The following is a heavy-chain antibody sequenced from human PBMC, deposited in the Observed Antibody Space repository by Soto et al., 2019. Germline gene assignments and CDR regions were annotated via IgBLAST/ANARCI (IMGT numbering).Heavy chain of an antibody. CDR2: VDYSGTA. D-gene: IGHD1-20*01. CDR1: TGSINVPNVF. V-gene: IGHV4-39*01. J-gene: IGHJ4*02. Sequence: PTYTVYTGSINVPNVFWGWVRQPPGKGLEWIGNVDYSGTAYFSPSLATRVTFHVDTSKNQFSLTLYSVTAADTAVYYCARITGRHLDYWGQG. CDR3: ARITGRHLDY.